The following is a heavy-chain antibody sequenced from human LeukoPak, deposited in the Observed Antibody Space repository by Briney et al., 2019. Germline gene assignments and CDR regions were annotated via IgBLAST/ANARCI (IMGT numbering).Heavy chain of an antibody. CDR1: GGSFSGYY. D-gene: IGHD6-19*01. Sequence: PSETLSLTCAVYGGSFSGYYWSWIRQPPGKGLEWIGEINHSGSTNYNPSLKSRVTISVDTSKNQFSLKLSSVTAADTAVYYCARRYSSGWYLPDYWGQGTLVTVSS. V-gene: IGHV4-34*01. CDR2: INHSGST. J-gene: IGHJ4*02. CDR3: ARRYSSGWYLPDY.